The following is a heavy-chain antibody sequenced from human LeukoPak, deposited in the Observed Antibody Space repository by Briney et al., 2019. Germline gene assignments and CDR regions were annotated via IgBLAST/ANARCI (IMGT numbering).Heavy chain of an antibody. CDR3: ARTSYYDSSGYYGGEFDY. Sequence: ASVKVSCKASGYAFTGYYMHWVRQAPGQGLEWMGWINPNSGGTNYAQKFQGRVTMTRDTSISTAYMELSSLRSEDTAVYYCARTSYYDSSGYYGGEFDYWGQGTLVTVSS. CDR2: INPNSGGT. CDR1: GYAFTGYY. D-gene: IGHD3-22*01. J-gene: IGHJ4*02. V-gene: IGHV1-2*02.